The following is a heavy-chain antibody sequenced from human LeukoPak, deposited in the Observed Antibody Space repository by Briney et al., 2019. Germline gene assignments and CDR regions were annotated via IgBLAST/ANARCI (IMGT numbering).Heavy chain of an antibody. J-gene: IGHJ4*02. CDR2: ISSSSSSI. V-gene: IGHV3-21*04. CDR3: ARAALLTGGGYHFDS. Sequence: GGSLRLSCAASGFTFSSYSMNWVRQAPGKGLEWVSFISSSSSSINYADSVKGRFTVSRDNARNSLYLQMNSLSAEDTAVYFCARAALLTGGGYHFDSWGQGTLVTVSS. D-gene: IGHD7-27*01. CDR1: GFTFSSYS.